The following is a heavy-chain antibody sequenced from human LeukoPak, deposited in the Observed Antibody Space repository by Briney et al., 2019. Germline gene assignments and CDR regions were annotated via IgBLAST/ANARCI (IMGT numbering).Heavy chain of an antibody. Sequence: GGSLRLSCAASGFTFSTYSMNWVRQAPGKGLEWVSYISSSGSTIYYTDSVKCRFTISRDNAKNSLYLQMNSLRAEDTAVYYCARDRCSGGTCLWSIDPWGQGTLVTVSS. V-gene: IGHV3-48*04. J-gene: IGHJ5*02. D-gene: IGHD2-15*01. CDR3: ARDRCSGGTCLWSIDP. CDR1: GFTFSTYS. CDR2: ISSSGSTI.